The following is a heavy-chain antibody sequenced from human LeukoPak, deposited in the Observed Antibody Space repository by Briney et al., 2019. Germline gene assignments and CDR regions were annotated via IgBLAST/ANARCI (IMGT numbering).Heavy chain of an antibody. Sequence: ASVKLSCKASGGTFSSYYRSWVRQAPGQGLEWMGCIIPICGGTNYAQKFQDRVTMTRDTSISTAYMELSRLRSDDTAVYYCARVVRGGVYNYYYDYMDVWGKGTTVTVSS. CDR1: GGTFSSYY. CDR2: IIPICGGT. J-gene: IGHJ6*03. CDR3: ARVVRGGVYNYYYDYMDV. V-gene: IGHV1-2*02. D-gene: IGHD3-10*01.